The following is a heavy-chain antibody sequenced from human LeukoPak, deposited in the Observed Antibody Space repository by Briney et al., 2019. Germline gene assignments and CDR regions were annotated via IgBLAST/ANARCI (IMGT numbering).Heavy chain of an antibody. V-gene: IGHV1-69*13. CDR2: ISPISGTA. Sequence: ASVKVSRKAAGGTFSSYAISWVRQAPGQGLEWMGGISPISGTANYAQEFQGRVTITADESTTTAYMELSSLKSEDTAVYYCATTMGYLQYCSGGSCYSMLDWGQGTLVTVSS. D-gene: IGHD2-15*01. CDR1: GGTFSSYA. CDR3: ATTMGYLQYCSGGSCYSMLD. J-gene: IGHJ4*02.